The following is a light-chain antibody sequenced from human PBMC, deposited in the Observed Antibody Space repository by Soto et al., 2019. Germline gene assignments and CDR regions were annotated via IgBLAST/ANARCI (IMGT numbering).Light chain of an antibody. Sequence: QSVLTQPPSASGTPGQRVTISCSGSSSNIGSNTVNWYQQLPGTAPKLLIYSNNQRPSGVPVRFSGSKSGTSASLAISGLQSEDEADYYCAAWDDSLNGSVFGTGTKVTVL. J-gene: IGLJ1*01. CDR3: AAWDDSLNGSV. CDR2: SNN. V-gene: IGLV1-44*01. CDR1: SSNIGSNT.